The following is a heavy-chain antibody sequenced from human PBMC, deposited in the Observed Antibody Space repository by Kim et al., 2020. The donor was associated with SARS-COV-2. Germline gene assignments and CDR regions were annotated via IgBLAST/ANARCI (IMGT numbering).Heavy chain of an antibody. CDR3: ASAYRNYDFWSSQCFQH. CDR2: ISSSGSTI. Sequence: GGSLRLSCAASGFTFSSYEMNWVRQAPGKGLEWVSYISSSGSTIYYADSVKGRFTISRDNAKNSLYLQINSLRAEDTAVYYCASAYRNYDFWSSQCFQHWGQGTLVTVSS. CDR1: GFTFSSYE. D-gene: IGHD3-3*01. V-gene: IGHV3-48*03. J-gene: IGHJ1*01.